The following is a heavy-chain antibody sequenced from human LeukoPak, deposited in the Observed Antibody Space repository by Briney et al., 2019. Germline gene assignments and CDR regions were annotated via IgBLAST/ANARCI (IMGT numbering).Heavy chain of an antibody. V-gene: IGHV4-39*07. D-gene: IGHD6-19*01. CDR1: GGSISSSSYY. CDR3: ARASSSGWLNWFDP. CDR2: IYYSGST. J-gene: IGHJ5*02. Sequence: SETLSLTCTVSGGSISSSSYYWGWIRQPPGKGLEWIGSIYYSGSTYYNPSLKSRVTISVDTSKNQFSLKLSSVTAADTAVYYCARASSSGWLNWFDPWGQGTLVTVSS.